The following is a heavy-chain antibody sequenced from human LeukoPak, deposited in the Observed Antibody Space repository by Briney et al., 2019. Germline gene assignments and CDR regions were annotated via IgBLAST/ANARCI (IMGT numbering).Heavy chain of an antibody. J-gene: IGHJ5*02. D-gene: IGHD2-2*02. CDR1: GYTFTSYG. CDR3: ARDCSSASCYISDWFDP. Sequence: GASVKVSYKASGYTFTSYGISWVRQAPGQGLEWMGWISAYNGNTNYAQKLQGRVTMTTDTSTSTAYMELRSLRSDDTAVYYCARDCSSASCYISDWFDPWGQGTLVTVSS. CDR2: ISAYNGNT. V-gene: IGHV1-18*01.